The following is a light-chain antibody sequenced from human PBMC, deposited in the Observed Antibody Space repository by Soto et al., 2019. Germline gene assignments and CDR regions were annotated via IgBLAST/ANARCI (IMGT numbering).Light chain of an antibody. CDR1: SSDIGAYNY. Sequence: QSALTQPASVSGSPGQSITISCTGTSSDIGAYNYVSWYQQHPGKAPKLMIYEVSYRPSGVSNRFSGSKSGTSASLAITGLQAEDEADYYCQAYDYSLTASVFGGGTKLTVL. CDR2: EVS. J-gene: IGLJ3*02. V-gene: IGLV2-14*01. CDR3: QAYDYSLTASV.